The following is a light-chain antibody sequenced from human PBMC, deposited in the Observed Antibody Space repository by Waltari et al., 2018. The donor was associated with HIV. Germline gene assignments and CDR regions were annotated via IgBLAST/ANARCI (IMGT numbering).Light chain of an antibody. CDR3: HQYNEWPRT. CDR1: ENIDTN. J-gene: IGKJ1*01. V-gene: IGKV3-15*01. Sequence: EIVMTQSPITLSLSPRESATLPCRASENIDTNLAWYQQTLGQAPRLLMYGASTRATGIPARFSGSGSGRDFTLTISSLQSEDFVVYYCHQYNEWPRTFGQGTKVEV. CDR2: GAS.